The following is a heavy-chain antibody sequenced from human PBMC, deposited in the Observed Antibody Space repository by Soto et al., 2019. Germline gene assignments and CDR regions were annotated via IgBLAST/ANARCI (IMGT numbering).Heavy chain of an antibody. J-gene: IGHJ5*02. CDR2: IYYSGST. CDR3: ASMHSSSPRRGIAAAGSGFDP. V-gene: IGHV4-39*01. CDR1: GGSISSSSYY. D-gene: IGHD6-13*01. Sequence: PSETLSLTCTASGGSISSSSYYWGWIRQPPGKGLEWIGSIYYSGSTYYNPSLKSRVTISVDTSKNQFSLKLSSVTAADTAVYYCASMHSSSPRRGIAAAGSGFDPWGQGTLVTVSS.